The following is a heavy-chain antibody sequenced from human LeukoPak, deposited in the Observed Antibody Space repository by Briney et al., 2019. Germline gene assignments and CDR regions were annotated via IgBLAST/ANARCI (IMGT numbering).Heavy chain of an antibody. CDR2: ITNGGST. J-gene: IGHJ4*02. CDR3: AKHIVIVPAAKDY. CDR1: GFTFSNYA. D-gene: IGHD2-2*01. V-gene: IGHV3-23*01. Sequence: GGSLRPSCAASGFTFSNYAMSWVRQAPGKGLEWVSAITNGGSTYYADSVKGRFTISRDNSKNTLYLQMKSLRADDTAVYYCAKHIVIVPAAKDYWGQGTLVTVSS.